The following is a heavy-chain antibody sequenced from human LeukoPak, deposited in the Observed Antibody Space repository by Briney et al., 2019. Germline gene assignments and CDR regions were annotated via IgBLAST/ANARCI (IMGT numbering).Heavy chain of an antibody. CDR3: ARVLDFWSGYYPTYYFDY. Sequence: PSETLSLTCTVSGGSISNYYWSWVRQPPGMGLEWIGYVYCSGSTNYNPSLKSRVTISIDTSKNQFSLKLSSVTSADTAVYYCARVLDFWSGYYPTYYFDYWGQGTLVTVSS. CDR2: VYCSGST. V-gene: IGHV4-59*01. D-gene: IGHD3-3*01. CDR1: GGSISNYY. J-gene: IGHJ4*02.